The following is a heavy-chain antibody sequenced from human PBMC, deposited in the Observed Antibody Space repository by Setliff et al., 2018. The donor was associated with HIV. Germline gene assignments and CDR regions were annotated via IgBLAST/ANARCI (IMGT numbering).Heavy chain of an antibody. Sequence: SETLSLTCTVSGASISTYYWGWIRQPPGKGLEWIGYIFYSGSSNYNPSLKSRVTMSVDTSKNQFSLNLTSVTAADTAVYYCARDRGSYNFWSGLARGDNWFDPWGQGTLVTVSS. CDR3: ARDRGSYNFWSGLARGDNWFDP. D-gene: IGHD3-3*01. J-gene: IGHJ5*02. V-gene: IGHV4-59*01. CDR1: GASISTYY. CDR2: IFYSGSS.